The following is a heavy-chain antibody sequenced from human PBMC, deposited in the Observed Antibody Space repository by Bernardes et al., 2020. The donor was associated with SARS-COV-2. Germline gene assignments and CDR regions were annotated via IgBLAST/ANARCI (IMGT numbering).Heavy chain of an antibody. Sequence: ASVKVSCKASGYTFTSYGISWVRQAPGQGLEWMGWISAYNGNTNYAQKLQGRVTMTTDTSTSTAYMELRSLRSDDTAVYYCARDYGERPELLYFDLWGRGTLVTVSS. CDR1: GYTFTSYG. CDR3: ARDYGERPELLYFDL. V-gene: IGHV1-18*01. D-gene: IGHD1-7*01. J-gene: IGHJ2*01. CDR2: ISAYNGNT.